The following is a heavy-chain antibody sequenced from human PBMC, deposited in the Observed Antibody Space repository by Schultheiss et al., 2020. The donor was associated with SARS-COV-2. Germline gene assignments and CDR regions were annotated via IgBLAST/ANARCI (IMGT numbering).Heavy chain of an antibody. CDR3: ARHSRRSSGWYDWYFDL. CDR1: GGSVSSGSYY. D-gene: IGHD6-19*01. Sequence: SETLSLTCTVSGGSVSSGSYYWSWIRQPPGKGLEWIGYIYYSGSTNYNPSLKSRVTISVDTSKNQFSLKLSSVTAADTAVYYCARHSRRSSGWYDWYFDLWGRGTLVTVSS. J-gene: IGHJ2*01. V-gene: IGHV4-61*01. CDR2: IYYSGST.